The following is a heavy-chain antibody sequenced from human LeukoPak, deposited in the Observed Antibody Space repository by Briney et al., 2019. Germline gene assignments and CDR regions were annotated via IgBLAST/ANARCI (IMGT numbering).Heavy chain of an antibody. D-gene: IGHD5-24*01. Sequence: GASVKVSCKVSGYTLTELSMHWVRQAPGKGLEWMGGFDPEDGETIYAQKFQGRVTMTEDTSTDTAYMELSSLRSEDTAVYYCATIGRGMATIYSWYYFDYWGQGTLVTVSS. J-gene: IGHJ4*02. CDR2: FDPEDGET. V-gene: IGHV1-24*01. CDR1: GYTLTELS. CDR3: ATIGRGMATIYSWYYFDY.